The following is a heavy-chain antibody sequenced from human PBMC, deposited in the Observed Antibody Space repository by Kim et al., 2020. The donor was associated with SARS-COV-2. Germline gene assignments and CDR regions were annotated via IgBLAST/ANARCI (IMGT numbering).Heavy chain of an antibody. J-gene: IGHJ4*02. CDR3: ARVRVRITIFGVVTRLFDY. V-gene: IGHV4-30-2*05. Sequence: KSRVTISVDTSKNQFSLKLSSVTAADTAVYYCARVRVRITIFGVVTRLFDYWGQGTLVTVSS. D-gene: IGHD3-3*01.